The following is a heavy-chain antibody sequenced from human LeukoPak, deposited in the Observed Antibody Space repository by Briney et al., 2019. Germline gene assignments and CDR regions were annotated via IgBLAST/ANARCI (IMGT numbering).Heavy chain of an antibody. J-gene: IGHJ4*02. CDR3: ARDLDY. CDR2: IIPIFGTA. Sequence: SVTVSCTASGGTFSSYAISWVRQAPGQGLEWMGGIIPIFGTANYAQKFQGRVTITRDTSASTAYMELSSLRSEDTAVYYCARDLDYWGQGTLVTVSS. V-gene: IGHV1-69*05. CDR1: GGTFSSYA.